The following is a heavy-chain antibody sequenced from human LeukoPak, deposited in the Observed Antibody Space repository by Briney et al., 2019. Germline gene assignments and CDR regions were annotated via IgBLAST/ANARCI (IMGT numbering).Heavy chain of an antibody. J-gene: IGHJ5*02. V-gene: IGHV1-2*02. CDR2: INPNSGGT. D-gene: IGHD3-10*01. Sequence: ASVKVSCKASGYTFTGYYMHWVRQAPGQGLEWMGWINPNSGGTNYAQKFQGRVTMTRNTSISTAYMELSSLRSEDTAVYYCARGPTGRVTMVRGVRGWFDPWGQGTLVTVSS. CDR3: ARGPTGRVTMVRGVRGWFDP. CDR1: GYTFTGYY.